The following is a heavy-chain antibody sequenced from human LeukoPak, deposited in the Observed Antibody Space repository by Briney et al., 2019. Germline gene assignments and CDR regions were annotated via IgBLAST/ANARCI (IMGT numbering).Heavy chain of an antibody. CDR1: GFVFSDYP. CDR2: ISFDGSHQ. D-gene: IGHD1-1*01. CDR3: ARKKAGKTFFDY. Sequence: GGSLRLSCSASGFVFSDYPLHWIRQSPGKGPEWVAVISFDGSHQYYADSVKGRFTISRDNSKNTLYLQMNSLRVEDTAIYYCARKKAGKTFFDYWGQGTLVTVSS. V-gene: IGHV3-30*07. J-gene: IGHJ4*02.